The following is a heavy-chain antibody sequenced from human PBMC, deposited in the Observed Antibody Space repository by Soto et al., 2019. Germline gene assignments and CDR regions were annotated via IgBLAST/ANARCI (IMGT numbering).Heavy chain of an antibody. CDR3: ARDLRVVAATESDY. CDR2: ISSSSSYI. D-gene: IGHD2-15*01. J-gene: IGHJ4*02. Sequence: ALRLSCAASGFTFSSYSMNWVRQAPGKGLEWVSSISSSSSYIYYADSVKGRFTISRDNAKNSLYLQMNSLRAEDTAVYYCARDLRVVAATESDYWGQGTLVTVSS. CDR1: GFTFSSYS. V-gene: IGHV3-21*01.